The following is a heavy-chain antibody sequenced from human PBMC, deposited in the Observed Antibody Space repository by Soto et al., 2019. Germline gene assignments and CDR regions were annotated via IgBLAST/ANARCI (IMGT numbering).Heavy chain of an antibody. V-gene: IGHV5-51*01. CDR3: ARHISNFRYYYYAMDV. J-gene: IGHJ6*02. CDR2: IYPQDSHT. CDR1: GYTFTDDW. D-gene: IGHD4-4*01. Sequence: PGESLKISCKGSGYTFTDDWIGWVRELPEKSPNSINTIYPQDSHTRYSTSIQTHVTTTDDKSSSPAYLDSNTLKASDTAMYYCARHISNFRYYYYAMDVWGQGTTVTVSS.